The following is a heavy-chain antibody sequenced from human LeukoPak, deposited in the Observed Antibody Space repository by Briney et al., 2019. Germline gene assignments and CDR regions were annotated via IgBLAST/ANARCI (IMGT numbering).Heavy chain of an antibody. J-gene: IGHJ6*03. CDR1: IGPNTSYY. V-gene: IGHV4-59*01. CDR2: IYYSGNT. Sequence: SETLSLTCSVSIGPNTSYYGSWIPGPRGKGLACIGNIYYSGNTNYNPSRKSPVTQSLGQSQNQVSPKLDSVTATGTAFYYWTRGSIAYYYMDVGGKGTTVTITS. CDR3: TRGSIAYYYMDV. D-gene: IGHD3-22*01.